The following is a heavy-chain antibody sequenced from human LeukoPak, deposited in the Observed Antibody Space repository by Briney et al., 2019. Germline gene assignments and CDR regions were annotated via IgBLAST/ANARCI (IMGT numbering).Heavy chain of an antibody. CDR3: AKDGLRGDFDY. Sequence: PGGSLRLSCAASGFTFSSYAMYWVRQAPGKGLEWVSTISGSGGSTYYADSVKGRFTISRDNSKNTPYLQMNSLRAEDTAVYYCAKDGLRGDFDYWGQGTLVTVCS. CDR2: ISGSGGST. D-gene: IGHD4-17*01. V-gene: IGHV3-23*01. J-gene: IGHJ4*02. CDR1: GFTFSSYA.